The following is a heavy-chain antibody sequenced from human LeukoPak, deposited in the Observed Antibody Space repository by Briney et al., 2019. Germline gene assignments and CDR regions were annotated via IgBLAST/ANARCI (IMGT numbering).Heavy chain of an antibody. D-gene: IGHD2-15*01. CDR3: AKAIHRYCSGGSCYSFDY. CDR1: GFTFDDYA. Sequence: GGSLRLSCAASGFTFDDYAMHWVRQAPGKGLEWVSGISWNSGSIGYADSVKGRFTISRDNAKNSLYLQMNSLRAEDTALYYCAKAIHRYCSGGSCYSFDYWGQGTLVTVSS. J-gene: IGHJ4*02. V-gene: IGHV3-9*01. CDR2: ISWNSGSI.